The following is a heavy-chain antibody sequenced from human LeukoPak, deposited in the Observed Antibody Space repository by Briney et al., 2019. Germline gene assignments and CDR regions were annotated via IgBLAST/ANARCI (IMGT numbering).Heavy chain of an antibody. CDR3: ARGRESKSDYVWGSYRYLLDY. D-gene: IGHD3-16*02. V-gene: IGHV4-34*01. J-gene: IGHJ4*02. CDR2: INHSGST. CDR1: GGSFSGYY. Sequence: KTSETLSLTCAVYGGSFSGYYWSWIRQPPGKGLGWIGEINHSGSTNYNPSLKSRVTISVDTSKNQFSLKLSSVTAADTAVYYCARGRESKSDYVWGSYRYLLDYWGQGTLVTVSS.